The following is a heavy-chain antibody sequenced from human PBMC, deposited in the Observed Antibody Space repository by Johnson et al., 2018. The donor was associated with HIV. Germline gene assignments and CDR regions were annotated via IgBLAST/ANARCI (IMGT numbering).Heavy chain of an antibody. Sequence: VQLVESGGGVVQPGGSLRLSCAASGFTFSSYGMHWVRQAPGKGLEWVSYISSSGSTIYYADSVNGRFTIPRDNAKNSLYLQMNSLRAEDTAVYYCARDASLRFLECFDAFDIWGQGTMVTVSS. CDR3: ARDASLRFLECFDAFDI. J-gene: IGHJ3*02. V-gene: IGHV3-48*04. D-gene: IGHD3-3*01. CDR2: ISSSGSTI. CDR1: GFTFSSYG.